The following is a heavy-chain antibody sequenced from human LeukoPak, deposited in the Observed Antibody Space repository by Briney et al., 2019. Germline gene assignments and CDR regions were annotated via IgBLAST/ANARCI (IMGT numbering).Heavy chain of an antibody. CDR2: ISSRSNTI. V-gene: IGHV3-48*04. CDR1: GFTFSSNS. D-gene: IGHD3-22*01. Sequence: GGSLRLSCAASGFTFSSNSMSWVRQAPGKGLEWLSYISSRSNTIYYADSVKGRFTISRDNAENSLYLQMNSLKTEDTAVYYCTTDAAYYYDSSGHDAFDIWGQGTMVTVSS. CDR3: TTDAAYYYDSSGHDAFDI. J-gene: IGHJ3*02.